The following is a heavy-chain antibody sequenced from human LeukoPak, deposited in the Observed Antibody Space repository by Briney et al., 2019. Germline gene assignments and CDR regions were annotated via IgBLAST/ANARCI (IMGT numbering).Heavy chain of an antibody. Sequence: APVKVSCKASGYTFTGYYMHWVRQAPGQGLEWMGWINPNSGGTNYAQKFQGRVTMTRDTSISTAYMELSRLRSDDTAVYYCARVSYDSSDLLDYWGQGTLVTVSS. J-gene: IGHJ4*02. CDR3: ARVSYDSSDLLDY. CDR2: INPNSGGT. V-gene: IGHV1-2*02. CDR1: GYTFTGYY. D-gene: IGHD3-22*01.